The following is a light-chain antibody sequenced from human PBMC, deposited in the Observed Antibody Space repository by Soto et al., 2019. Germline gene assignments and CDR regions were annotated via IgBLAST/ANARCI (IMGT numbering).Light chain of an antibody. CDR1: QTISSW. CDR3: QQLNIFPPLFT. V-gene: IGKV1-5*03. Sequence: DIQMTQSPSTLSGSVGDRVTITCRASQTISSWLAWYQQKPGKAPKLLIYKASTLRTGVASRFSGSGSGTEFTLTLSSLQPEDFATYFCQQLNIFPPLFTFGPGTKVDIK. CDR2: KAS. J-gene: IGKJ3*01.